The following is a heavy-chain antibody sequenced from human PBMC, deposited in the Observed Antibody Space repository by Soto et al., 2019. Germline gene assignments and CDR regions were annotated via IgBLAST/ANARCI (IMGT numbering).Heavy chain of an antibody. V-gene: IGHV4-59*01. CDR1: GGSISSYY. CDR2: IYYSGST. D-gene: IGHD1-7*01. CDR3: ARERLELRGYYYGMDV. J-gene: IGHJ6*02. Sequence: PSETLSLTCTVSGGSISSYYWSWIRQPPGKGLEWIGYIYYSGSTNYNPSLKSRVTISVDTSKNQFSLKLSSVTAADTAVYYCARERLELRGYYYGMDVWGQGTTVTVSS.